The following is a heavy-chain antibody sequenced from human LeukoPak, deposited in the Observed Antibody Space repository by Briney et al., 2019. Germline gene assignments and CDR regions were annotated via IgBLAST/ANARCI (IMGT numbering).Heavy chain of an antibody. CDR3: ARVSQAVTTPYYYGMDV. D-gene: IGHD4-4*01. CDR2: IYYSGST. CDR1: GGSISSYY. V-gene: IGHV4-59*01. Sequence: PSETLSLTCTVSGGSISSYYWSWIRQPPGKGLEWIGYIYYSGSTNYNPSLKSRVTILVDTSKNQFSLMLSSVTAADTAVYYCARVSQAVTTPYYYGMDVWGQGTTVTVSS. J-gene: IGHJ6*02.